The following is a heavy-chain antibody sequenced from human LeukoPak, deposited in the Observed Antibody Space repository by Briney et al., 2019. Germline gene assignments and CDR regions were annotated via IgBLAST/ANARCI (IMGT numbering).Heavy chain of an antibody. V-gene: IGHV1-8*01. CDR1: GYTFTSYD. CDR3: ARGGSLEWLPYYYYYYGMDV. D-gene: IGHD3-3*01. Sequence: RASVKVSCTASGYTFTSYDINWVRQATGQGLEWMGWMNPNSGNTGYAQKFQGRVTMTRNTSISTAYMELSSLRSEDTAVYYCARGGSLEWLPYYYYYYGMDVWGHGTTVTVSS. CDR2: MNPNSGNT. J-gene: IGHJ6*02.